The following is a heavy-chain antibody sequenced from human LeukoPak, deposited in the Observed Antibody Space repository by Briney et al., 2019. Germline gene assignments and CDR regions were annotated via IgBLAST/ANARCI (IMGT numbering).Heavy chain of an antibody. V-gene: IGHV3-9*01. CDR3: ANSNYHYYYYGMDV. J-gene: IGHJ6*02. CDR2: ISWNSGSI. D-gene: IGHD4-11*01. CDR1: GFTFDDYA. Sequence: GRSLRLSCAASGFTFDDYAMRWVRQAPGKGLEWVSGISWNSGSIGYADSVKGRFTISRDNSKNTLYLQMNSLRAEDTAVYYCANSNYHYYYYGMDVWGQGTTVTVSS.